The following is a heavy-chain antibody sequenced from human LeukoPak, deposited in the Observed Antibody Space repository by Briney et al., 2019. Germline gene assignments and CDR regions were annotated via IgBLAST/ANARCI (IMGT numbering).Heavy chain of an antibody. CDR1: GYTFTGYY. CDR3: ARSYYYGSSGFEFGY. CDR2: INPNSGGT. J-gene: IGHJ4*02. Sequence: GASVKVSCKASGYTFTGYYMHWVRQAPGQGLEWMGWINPNSGGTNYAQKFQGRVTMTRDTSISTAYMELGRLRSDDTAVYYCARSYYYGSSGFEFGYWGQGTLVTVSS. D-gene: IGHD3-22*01. V-gene: IGHV1-2*02.